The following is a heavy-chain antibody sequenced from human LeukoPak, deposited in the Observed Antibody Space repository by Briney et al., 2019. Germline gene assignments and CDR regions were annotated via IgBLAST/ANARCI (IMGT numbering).Heavy chain of an antibody. D-gene: IGHD3-10*01. CDR2: INHSGST. CDR3: ARGLRTTMVRGSPSPFAFDI. Sequence: SETLSLTCAVYGGSFSGYYWSWIRQPPGKGLEWIGEINHSGSTNYNPSLKSRVTISVDTSKNQFSLKLSSVTAADTAVYYCARGLRTTMVRGSPSPFAFDIWGQGTMVNVSS. V-gene: IGHV4-34*01. CDR1: GGSFSGYY. J-gene: IGHJ3*02.